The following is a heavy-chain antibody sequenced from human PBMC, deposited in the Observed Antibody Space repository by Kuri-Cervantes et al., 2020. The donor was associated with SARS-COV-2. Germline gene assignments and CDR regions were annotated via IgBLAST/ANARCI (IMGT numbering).Heavy chain of an antibody. CDR3: TTEAYSVSQGGAFDI. Sequence: GGSLRLSCAASGFTFSTYSMNWVRQAPGKGLEWVSYISSGSSTIYYADSVKGRFTISRDNARNSLYLQMNSLRAEDTAVYYCTTEAYSVSQGGAFDIWGQGTMVTVSS. CDR1: GFTFSTYS. D-gene: IGHD1-26*01. J-gene: IGHJ3*02. V-gene: IGHV3-48*01. CDR2: ISSGSSTI.